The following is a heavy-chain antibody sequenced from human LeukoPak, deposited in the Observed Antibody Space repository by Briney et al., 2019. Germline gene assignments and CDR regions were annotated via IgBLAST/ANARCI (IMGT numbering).Heavy chain of an antibody. D-gene: IGHD6-19*01. V-gene: IGHV4-34*01. CDR3: ARGHGAVAGLSF. Sequence: KASETLSLTCAVYGGSLSGYYWNWIRQPPGKGLEWIGEINHSGSTNYNPSLKSRVTISIDTSKNQFSLKLGSVTAADTAVYYCARGHGAVAGLSFWGQGTLVTVSS. J-gene: IGHJ4*02. CDR1: GGSLSGYY. CDR2: INHSGST.